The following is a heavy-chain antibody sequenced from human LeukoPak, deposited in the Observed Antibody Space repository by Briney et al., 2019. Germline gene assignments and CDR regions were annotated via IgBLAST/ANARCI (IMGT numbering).Heavy chain of an antibody. CDR2: ISSSSSYI. Sequence: TGGSLRLSCAASGFTFSSYSMNWVRQAPGKGLEWVSSISSSSSYIYYADSVKGRFTISRDNAKNSLYLQMNSLRAEDTAVYYCARVGYCSGGSCYYHYGMDVWGQGTTVTVSS. D-gene: IGHD2-15*01. CDR3: ARVGYCSGGSCYYHYGMDV. CDR1: GFTFSSYS. J-gene: IGHJ6*02. V-gene: IGHV3-21*01.